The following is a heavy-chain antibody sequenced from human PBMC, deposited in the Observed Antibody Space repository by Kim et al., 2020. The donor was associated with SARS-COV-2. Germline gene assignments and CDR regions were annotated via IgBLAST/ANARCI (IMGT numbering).Heavy chain of an antibody. J-gene: IGHJ1*01. V-gene: IGHV4-59*01. D-gene: IGHD6-13*01. CDR2: IYDSGTT. CDR1: GGSISRDY. CDR3: LKSSNIETATGWFNF. Sequence: LETLSLTCTVAGGSISRDYWSWIRQPPGKGLEWIGYIYDSGTTTYNPSLKSRVIILQDTSKNQFSLKLRSVTAADTAVYYCLKSSNIETATGWFNFWGQG.